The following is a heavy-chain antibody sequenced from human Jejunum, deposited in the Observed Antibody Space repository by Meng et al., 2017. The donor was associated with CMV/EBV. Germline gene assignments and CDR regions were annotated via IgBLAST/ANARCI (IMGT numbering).Heavy chain of an antibody. CDR2: FYYTGST. D-gene: IGHD1-1*01. Sequence: CSVSGGPVSSDGDSWGWIRQPPGKGLEWIGSFYYTGSTYYNPSLKSRVTISRRTSDNLFSLTLNSVTVADTAVYFCARDRGWGTGFDYWGQGILVTVSS. CDR3: ARDRGWGTGFDY. J-gene: IGHJ4*02. V-gene: IGHV4-39*07. CDR1: GGPVSSDGDS.